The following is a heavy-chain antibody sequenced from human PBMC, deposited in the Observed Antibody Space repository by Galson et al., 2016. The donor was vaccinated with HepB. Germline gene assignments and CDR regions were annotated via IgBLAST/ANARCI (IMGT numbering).Heavy chain of an antibody. CDR3: ATGPSAVTDPFDS. D-gene: IGHD4-17*01. Sequence: SVKVSCKASGDIFRTNAITWVRQAPGQGLESMGGLIPIFETTNYAQKFQDRLTIPADASTRTAYMVLTNLTSEDTAVYYCATGPSAVTDPFDSWGQGTMVIVSS. CDR2: LIPIFETT. CDR1: GDIFRTNA. J-gene: IGHJ3*02. V-gene: IGHV1-69*13.